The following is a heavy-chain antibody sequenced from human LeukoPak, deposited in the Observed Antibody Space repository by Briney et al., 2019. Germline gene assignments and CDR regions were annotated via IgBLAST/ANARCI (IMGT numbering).Heavy chain of an antibody. V-gene: IGHV3-7*01. CDR3: TNRAGLPTNKPWCFDH. CDR1: GFTFNNYW. Sequence: GGSLRLSCEASGFTFNNYWMTWVRQAPGRGPEWVANINQDGSEVSYVDSVKGRFTISRDNARNSLYLQMSSLRGEGTAVYYCTNRAGLPTNKPWCFDHWGQGTLVTVSS. CDR2: INQDGSEV. D-gene: IGHD2-15*01. J-gene: IGHJ4*02.